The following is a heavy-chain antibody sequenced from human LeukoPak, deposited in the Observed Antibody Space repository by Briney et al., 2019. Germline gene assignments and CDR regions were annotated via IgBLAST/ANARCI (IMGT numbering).Heavy chain of an antibody. CDR1: GFTFSDYY. D-gene: IGHD3-22*01. CDR2: IGSSGSTI. V-gene: IGHV3-11*01. Sequence: GGSPRLSCAASGFTFSDYYMSWIRQAPGKGLEWVSHIGSSGSTIYYADSVKGRFTISRDNAKNSLSLQMNSLRAEDTAVYYCAREMGSYYDSTGIFDYWGQGTLVTVSS. J-gene: IGHJ4*02. CDR3: AREMGSYYDSTGIFDY.